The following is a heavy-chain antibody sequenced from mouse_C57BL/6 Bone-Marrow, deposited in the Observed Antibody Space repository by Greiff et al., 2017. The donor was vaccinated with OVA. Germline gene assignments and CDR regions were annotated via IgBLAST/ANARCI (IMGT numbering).Heavy chain of an antibody. J-gene: IGHJ2*01. D-gene: IGHD2-1*01. CDR1: GFTFSSYG. CDR3: AGGNYPCDY. CDR2: ISSGGSYT. V-gene: IGHV5-6*01. Sequence: EVKLVESGGDLVKPGGSLKLSCAASGFTFSSYGMSWVRQTPDKRLEWVATISSGGSYTYYPDSVKGRFTISRDNAKNTLYLQMSSLKSEDTAMYYCAGGNYPCDYWGQGTTLTVSS.